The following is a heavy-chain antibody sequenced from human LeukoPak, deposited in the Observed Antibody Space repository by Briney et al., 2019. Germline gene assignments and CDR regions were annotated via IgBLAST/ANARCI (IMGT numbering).Heavy chain of an antibody. CDR3: AKRRAYCGGDCYYYFDY. CDR1: GFTFSSHA. CDR2: ISGSGDST. Sequence: GGSLRLSCAASGFTFSSHAMSWVRQTPGKGLEWVSLISGSGDSTYYADSVKGRFTISRDNSKNTLYLQMNNLRAEDTAVYYCAKRRAYCGGDCYYYFDYWGKGTLVTVSS. V-gene: IGHV3-23*01. J-gene: IGHJ4*02. D-gene: IGHD2-21*02.